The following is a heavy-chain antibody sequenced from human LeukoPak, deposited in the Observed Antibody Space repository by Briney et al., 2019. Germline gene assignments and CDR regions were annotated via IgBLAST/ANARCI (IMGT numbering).Heavy chain of an antibody. V-gene: IGHV4-59*08. D-gene: IGHD2-2*01. J-gene: IGHJ6*03. CDR2: IYYSGST. CDR1: GGSISIYY. CDR3: ARRYCSSTSCPPVYYYMDV. Sequence: SETLSLTCTVSGGSISIYYWSWIRQPPGKGLEWIGYIYYSGSTNYNPSLKSRVTISVDTSKNQFSLKLSSVTAADTAVYYCARRYCSSTSCPPVYYYMDVWGKGTTVTVSS.